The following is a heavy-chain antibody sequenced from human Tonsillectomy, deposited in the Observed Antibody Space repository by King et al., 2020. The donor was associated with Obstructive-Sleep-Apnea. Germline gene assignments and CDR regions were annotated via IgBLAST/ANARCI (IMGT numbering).Heavy chain of an antibody. D-gene: IGHD3-22*01. J-gene: IGHJ6*02. Sequence: YGISWVRKAPGQGLQWMGWISAYNGNTNYALKLQGRVTMSTDTFTNTAYMELRSLRSDETAMYYCARDHYYDSSGYHNYYGMDVWGHGTTVTVSS. CDR2: ISAYNGNT. CDR1: YG. V-gene: IGHV1-18*04. CDR3: ARDHYYDSSGYHNYYGMDV.